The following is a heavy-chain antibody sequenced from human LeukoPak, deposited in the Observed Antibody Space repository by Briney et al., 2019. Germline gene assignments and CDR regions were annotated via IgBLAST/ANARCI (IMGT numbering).Heavy chain of an antibody. Sequence: PSETLSLTCTVSGGSISSYYWSWIRQPAGKGLEWIGRIYTSGSTNYNPSLKSRVTMSVDTSKNQFSLKLSSVTAADTAVYYCASSFKYSGSSLFDYWGQGTLVTVSS. J-gene: IGHJ4*02. D-gene: IGHD1-26*01. CDR3: ASSFKYSGSSLFDY. CDR1: GGSISSYY. V-gene: IGHV4-4*07. CDR2: IYTSGST.